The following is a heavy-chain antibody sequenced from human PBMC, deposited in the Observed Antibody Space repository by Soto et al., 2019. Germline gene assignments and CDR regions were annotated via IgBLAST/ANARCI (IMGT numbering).Heavy chain of an antibody. CDR2: IDPSDSYT. D-gene: IGHD3-10*01. V-gene: IGHV5-10-1*01. J-gene: IGHJ6*02. CDR3: ARRLYYYGSGSYLSHYYYGMDV. Sequence: PGESLKISCKGSGYSFTSYWIGWVRQMPGKGLEWMGRIDPSDSYTNYSPSFQGHVTISADKSISTAYLQWSSLKASDTAMYYCARRLYYYGSGSYLSHYYYGMDVWGQGTTVTVSS. CDR1: GYSFTSYW.